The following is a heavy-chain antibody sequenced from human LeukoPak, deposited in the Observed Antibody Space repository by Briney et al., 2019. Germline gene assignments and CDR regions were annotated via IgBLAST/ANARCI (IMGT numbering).Heavy chain of an antibody. D-gene: IGHD2-15*01. Sequence: GGSLRLSCAASGFTFDDYGMSWVCQAPGKGLEWVSGINWNGGSTGYADSVKGRFTISRDNAKNSLYLQMNSLRAEDTALYYCARDDCSGGSCYFDYWGQGTLVTVSS. V-gene: IGHV3-20*04. J-gene: IGHJ4*02. CDR3: ARDDCSGGSCYFDY. CDR2: INWNGGST. CDR1: GFTFDDYG.